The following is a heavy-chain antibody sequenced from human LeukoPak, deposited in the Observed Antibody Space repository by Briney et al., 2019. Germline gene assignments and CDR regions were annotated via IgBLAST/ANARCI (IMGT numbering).Heavy chain of an antibody. Sequence: GGSLRLSCTASGFTFGDYAMSWVRQAPGKGLEWVGFIRSKAYGGATEYAASVKDRFTISRDDSKSIAYPQMNTLKTEDTAVYYCTRESYYYDSSPDYWGQGTLVTVSS. V-gene: IGHV3-49*04. CDR2: IRSKAYGGAT. J-gene: IGHJ4*02. CDR1: GFTFGDYA. D-gene: IGHD3-22*01. CDR3: TRESYYYDSSPDY.